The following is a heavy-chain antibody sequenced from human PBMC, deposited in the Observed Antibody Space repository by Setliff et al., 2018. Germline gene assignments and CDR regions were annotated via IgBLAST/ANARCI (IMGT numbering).Heavy chain of an antibody. CDR2: IHYSENT. D-gene: IGHD1-26*01. CDR3: ARCSGSYDAFDI. CDR1: GGSITSGRYY. V-gene: IGHV4-39*01. J-gene: IGHJ3*02. Sequence: PSETLSLTCTVSGGSITSGRYYWGWIRQPPGQGLEWIASIHYSENTYYNPSLKTRVTISVDTSKNQFSLKLSFVTAADTAVYYCARCSGSYDAFDIWGQGTMVTVSS.